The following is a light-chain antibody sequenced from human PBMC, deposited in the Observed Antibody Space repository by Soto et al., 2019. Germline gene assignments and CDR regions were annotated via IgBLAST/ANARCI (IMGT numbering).Light chain of an antibody. Sequence: DIQMTQSPASVSASVGDRVIITCRASQNIRNWLAWYQQKPGKAPKLLIQVASSLQSGVPSRFSGSGSGTEFTLTISSLQPDDFATYYCQHYNSYSEAFGQGTKVDI. V-gene: IGKV1-5*01. CDR2: VAS. J-gene: IGKJ1*01. CDR3: QHYNSYSEA. CDR1: QNIRNW.